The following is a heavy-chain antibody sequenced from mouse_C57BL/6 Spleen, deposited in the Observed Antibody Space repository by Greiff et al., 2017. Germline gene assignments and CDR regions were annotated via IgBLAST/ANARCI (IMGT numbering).Heavy chain of an antibody. D-gene: IGHD1-1*01. CDR3: AKNLTVVAHYYAMDY. V-gene: IGHV2-5*01. CDR2: IWRGGST. Sequence: QVQLQQSGPGLVQPSQSLSITCTVSGFSLTSYGVHWVRQSPGKGLEWLGVIWRGGSTDYNAAFMSRLSITKDNSKSQVFFKMNSLQADDTAIYYCAKNLTVVAHYYAMDYWGQGTSVTVSS. J-gene: IGHJ4*01. CDR1: GFSLTSYG.